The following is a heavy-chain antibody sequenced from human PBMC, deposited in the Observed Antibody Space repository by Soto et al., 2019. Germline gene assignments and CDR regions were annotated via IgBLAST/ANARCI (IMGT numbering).Heavy chain of an antibody. D-gene: IGHD3-22*01. CDR2: IYYSGST. CDR1: GGSISSYY. J-gene: IGHJ6*02. V-gene: IGHV4-59*01. CDR3: ARVWRYYYDSSGYYNGMDV. Sequence: PSETLSLTCIVSGGSISSYYWSWIRQPPGKGLEWIGYIYYSGSTNYNPSLKSRVTISVDTSKNQFSLKLSSVTAADTAVYYCARVWRYYYDSSGYYNGMDVWGQGTTVTVSS.